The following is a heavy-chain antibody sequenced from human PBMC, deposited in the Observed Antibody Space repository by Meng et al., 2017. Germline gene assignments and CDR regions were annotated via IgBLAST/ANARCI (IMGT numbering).Heavy chain of an antibody. CDR1: GYTFTSYA. J-gene: IGHJ4*02. CDR3: AREGRVDFDY. D-gene: IGHD1-26*01. CDR2: INTNTGNP. Sequence: QVQLVKYGSELKEPGASVTVSCKAYGYTFTSYAMNWVRQAPGQGLERMGWINTNTGNPTYAQGFTGRFVFSLDTSVSTAYLQISSLKAEDTAVYYCAREGRVDFDYWGQGTLVTVSS. V-gene: IGHV7-4-1*02.